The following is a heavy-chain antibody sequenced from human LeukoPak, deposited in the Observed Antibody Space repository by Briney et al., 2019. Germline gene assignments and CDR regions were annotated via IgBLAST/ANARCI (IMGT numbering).Heavy chain of an antibody. J-gene: IGHJ4*02. CDR2: ISSSSSLI. V-gene: IGHV3-48*02. CDR3: VRDWYYAFDY. Sequence: GGSLRLSCAASGFTFSSYWMSWVRQAPGKGLEWVSYISSSSSLIQYVDSVKGRFTISRDNAKNSLYLQMNSLRDEDTAVCFCVRDWYYAFDYWGQGILVTVSS. D-gene: IGHD3-3*01. CDR1: GFTFSSYW.